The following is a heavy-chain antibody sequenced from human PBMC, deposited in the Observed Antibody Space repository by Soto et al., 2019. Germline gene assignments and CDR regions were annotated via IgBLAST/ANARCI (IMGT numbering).Heavy chain of an antibody. V-gene: IGHV3-53*01. J-gene: IGHJ4*02. CDR1: GFSVKSNY. CDR2: IYAGGNT. D-gene: IGHD3-9*01. Sequence: PGGSLRLSCAASGFSVKSNYMTWVRQAPGKGLECVSVIYAGGNTYYPDSVKCRFTISSDNSKNTLFLQMNNLRAEDTAVYYCARVTTFYDILTSSYALNYFDYWGQGTRVTVSS. CDR3: ARVTTFYDILTSSYALNYFDY.